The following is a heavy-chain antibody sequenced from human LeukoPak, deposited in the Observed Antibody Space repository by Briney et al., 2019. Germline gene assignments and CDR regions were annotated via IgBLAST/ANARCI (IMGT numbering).Heavy chain of an antibody. D-gene: IGHD2/OR15-2a*01. V-gene: IGHV4-39*01. CDR3: ARGSDSTEFDY. CDR1: AGSISSSSYY. CDR2: IYYSGST. J-gene: IGHJ4*02. Sequence: PSETLSLTCTVAAGSISSSSYYWGWIRQPPGKGLEWIGSIYYSGSTYYNPSLKTRVTISVDTSKNKFSLRLSSVTAADTAVYYCARGSDSTEFDYWGQGTMVTVSS.